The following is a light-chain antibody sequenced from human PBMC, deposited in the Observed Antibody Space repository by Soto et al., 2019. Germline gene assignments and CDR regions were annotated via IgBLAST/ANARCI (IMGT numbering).Light chain of an antibody. J-gene: IGLJ2*01. CDR2: NDS. V-gene: IGLV1-44*01. CDR1: SSNIGSNT. Sequence: QSVLIQPPSASGTPGQRVTISCSGSSSNIGSNTVNWLQQVPGMAPRLLIYNDSQRPSGVPDRFSGSRSGTSASLAISGLQSDDDSDYYCAAWDDSLGAVVFGGGTKLTVL. CDR3: AAWDDSLGAVV.